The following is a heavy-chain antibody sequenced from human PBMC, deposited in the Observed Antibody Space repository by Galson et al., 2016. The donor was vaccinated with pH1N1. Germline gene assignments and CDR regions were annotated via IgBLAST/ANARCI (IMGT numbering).Heavy chain of an antibody. CDR2: IYWNDDK. V-gene: IGHV2-5*01. J-gene: IGHJ5*02. Sequence: PALVKPPQTLTLTRTFSGFSLRTSGVGVGWIRQPPGKALEWLALIYWNDDKRYSPSPKSRLTITKDTSKNQVVLTMTNMDPVDTATYYCAHSLYGDYVGWFDPWGQGTLVTVSS. CDR3: AHSLYGDYVGWFDP. CDR1: GFSLRTSGVG. D-gene: IGHD4-17*01.